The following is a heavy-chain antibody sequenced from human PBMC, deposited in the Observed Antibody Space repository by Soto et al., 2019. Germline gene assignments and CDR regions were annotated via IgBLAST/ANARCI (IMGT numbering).Heavy chain of an antibody. CDR1: GGSISSYY. V-gene: IGHV4-59*08. Sequence: SETLSLTCTVSGGSISSYYWSWIRQPPGKGLEWIGYIYYSGSTNYNPSLKSRVTISVDTSKNQFSLKLSSVTAADTAVYYCATHRDYYMDVWGKGTTVTVSS. CDR2: IYYSGST. CDR3: ATHRDYYMDV. J-gene: IGHJ6*03.